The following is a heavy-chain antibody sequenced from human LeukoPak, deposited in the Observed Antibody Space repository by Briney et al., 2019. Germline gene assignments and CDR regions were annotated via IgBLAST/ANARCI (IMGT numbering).Heavy chain of an antibody. Sequence: GESLRLSCAASGFTFNSYAMSWVRQAPGKGLEWVSTISGSGGTTYYADSVKGRFTISRDNSKNTLYLQMNSLRAEDTAVYYCAKATIFGVVDYFDYWGQGTLVTVSS. V-gene: IGHV3-23*01. CDR3: AKATIFGVVDYFDY. CDR1: GFTFNSYA. J-gene: IGHJ4*02. D-gene: IGHD3-3*01. CDR2: ISGSGGTT.